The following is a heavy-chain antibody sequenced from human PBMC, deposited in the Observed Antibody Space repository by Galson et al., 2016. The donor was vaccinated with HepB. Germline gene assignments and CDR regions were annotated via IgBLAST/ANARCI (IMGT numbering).Heavy chain of an antibody. J-gene: IGHJ3*02. CDR1: SGSISSSRYY. Sequence: SETLSLTCTVSSGSISSSRYYWGWIRQPPGKGLEWIGSVYYSGTAYYDPPLKSRVSISVDTSKNQFSLRLSSVTAGDTAVYFCASHCGGDCYNNLADAFDIWGRGTMVTVSS. CDR3: ASHCGGDCYNNLADAFDI. D-gene: IGHD2-21*01. V-gene: IGHV4-39*01. CDR2: VYYSGTA.